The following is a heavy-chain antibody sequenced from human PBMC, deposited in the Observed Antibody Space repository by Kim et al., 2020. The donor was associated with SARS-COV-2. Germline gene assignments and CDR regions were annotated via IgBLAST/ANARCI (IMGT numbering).Heavy chain of an antibody. D-gene: IGHD3-10*01. V-gene: IGHV1-69*13. CDR1: GGTFSSYA. CDR2: IIPIFGTA. CDR3: AREGGSGSYLLC. Sequence: SVKVSCKASGGTFSSYAISWVRQAPEQGLEWMGGIIPIFGTANYAQKFQGRVTITADESTSTAYMELSSLRSEDTAVYYCAREGGSGSYLLCWGQGTLVTVSS. J-gene: IGHJ4*02.